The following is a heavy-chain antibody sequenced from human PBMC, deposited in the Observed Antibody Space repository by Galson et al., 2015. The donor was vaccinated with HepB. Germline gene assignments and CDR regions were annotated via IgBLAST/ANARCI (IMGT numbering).Heavy chain of an antibody. D-gene: IGHD3-10*01. Sequence: SLRLSCAASGFTFSSYGMHWVRQAPGKGLEWVAVISYDGSNKYYADSVKGRFTISRDNSKNTLYLQMNSLRAEDTAVYYCAKEKENYYGSGSVGMDVWGQGTTVTVSS. V-gene: IGHV3-30*18. J-gene: IGHJ6*02. CDR1: GFTFSSYG. CDR2: ISYDGSNK. CDR3: AKEKENYYGSGSVGMDV.